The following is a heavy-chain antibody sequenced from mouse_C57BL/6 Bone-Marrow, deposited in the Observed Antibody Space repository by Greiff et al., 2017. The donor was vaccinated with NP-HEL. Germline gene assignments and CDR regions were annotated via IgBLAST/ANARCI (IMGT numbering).Heavy chain of an antibody. Sequence: EVKVEESGGGLVQPGGSMKLSCVASGFTFSNYWMNWVRQSPEKGLEWVAQIRLKSDNYTTHYAESVKGRFTISRDDSKGSVYLQMNNLRAEDTGIYYCTGYYRNYYAMDYWGQGTSVTVSS. CDR1: GFTFSNYW. CDR3: TGYYRNYYAMDY. CDR2: IRLKSDNYTT. V-gene: IGHV6-3*01. D-gene: IGHD2-1*01. J-gene: IGHJ4*01.